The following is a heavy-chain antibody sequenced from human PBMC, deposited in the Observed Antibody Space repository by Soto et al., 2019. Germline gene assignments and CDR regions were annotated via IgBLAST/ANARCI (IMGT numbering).Heavy chain of an antibody. V-gene: IGHV3-30-3*01. CDR3: VRGPSHGAFDI. Sequence: QVQLVESGGDVVQPGRSLRLSCAASGSTFSSYDIHWVRQAPGKGLVWVAHITPDGNRAYYADSVKGRFTVSRDNARNTGYLQVKSLRPEDTAVYHCVRGPSHGAFDIWGQGTLVTVSS. CDR1: GSTFSSYD. J-gene: IGHJ3*02. CDR2: ITPDGNRA.